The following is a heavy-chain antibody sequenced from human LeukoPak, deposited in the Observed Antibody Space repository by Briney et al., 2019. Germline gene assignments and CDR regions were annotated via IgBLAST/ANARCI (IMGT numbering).Heavy chain of an antibody. CDR1: GCSISSSY. J-gene: IGHJ4*02. V-gene: IGHV4-59*08. Sequence: SETLSLTCTVSGCSISSSYWSWIRQPPGQGLEWIGYIDYSGNTNYNPSLKSRVTISVERSKNQFSLKLSSVTAADTAVYYCARATSYGDYVDYWGQGTLVTVSS. CDR3: ARATSYGDYVDY. CDR2: IDYSGNT. D-gene: IGHD4-17*01.